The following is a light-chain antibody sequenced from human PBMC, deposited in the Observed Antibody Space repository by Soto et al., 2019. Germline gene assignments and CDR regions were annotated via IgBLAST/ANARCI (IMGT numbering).Light chain of an antibody. J-gene: IGKJ1*01. CDR2: DAS. CDR3: HQYDTYSSWT. V-gene: IGKV1-5*01. CDR1: QNINRW. Sequence: DIQLTQSPSTLSASVGDRVTITCRASQNINRWLAWYQQKPGKSPKLLIYDASILQIGVPSRFSGTGSGTELILTISSLQPDDFATHFCHQYDTYSSWTFGQGSKVEIK.